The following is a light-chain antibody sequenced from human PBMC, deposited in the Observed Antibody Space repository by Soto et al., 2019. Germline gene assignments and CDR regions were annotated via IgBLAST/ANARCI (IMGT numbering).Light chain of an antibody. CDR1: SSNIGAGND. CDR3: QSYDTSLSGPYV. J-gene: IGLJ1*01. V-gene: IGLV1-40*01. CDR2: GNS. Sequence: QSVRRQQGSVCEAPGQMVAISCAGSSSNIGAGNDVHWYQQLPETAPRLLIYGNSNRPSGVPDRISGSKSGTSASLAITGLQAEDEADYYRQSYDTSLSGPYVFGTGTKVTVL.